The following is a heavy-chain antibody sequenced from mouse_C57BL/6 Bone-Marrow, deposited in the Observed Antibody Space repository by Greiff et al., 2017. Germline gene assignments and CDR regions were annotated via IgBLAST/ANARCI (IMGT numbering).Heavy chain of an antibody. CDR2: INYDGSST. CDR3: ARDRGITTVVDYYAMAY. D-gene: IGHD1-1*01. V-gene: IGHV5-16*01. Sequence: EVQGVESEGGLVQPGSSMKLSCTASGFTFSDYYMAWVRQVPEKGLEWVANINYDGSSTYYLDSLKSRFIISSDNAKNILYLQMSSLNSEDTATYYCARDRGITTVVDYYAMAYWGQGTSVTVSS. J-gene: IGHJ4*01. CDR1: GFTFSDYY.